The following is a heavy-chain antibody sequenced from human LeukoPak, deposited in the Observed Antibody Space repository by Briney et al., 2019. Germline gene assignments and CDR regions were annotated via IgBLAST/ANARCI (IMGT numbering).Heavy chain of an antibody. CDR2: VSSNGGST. Sequence: GGSLRLSCAASGFTLSSYTMHWVRQAPGKGLEYVSAVSSNGGSTYYADPVKGRFTISRDNSKNTLFLQMSSLRPEDTAVYYCVTALGENAFDIWGQGTMVTVSS. D-gene: IGHD3-16*01. J-gene: IGHJ3*02. CDR3: VTALGENAFDI. CDR1: GFTLSSYT. V-gene: IGHV3-64D*06.